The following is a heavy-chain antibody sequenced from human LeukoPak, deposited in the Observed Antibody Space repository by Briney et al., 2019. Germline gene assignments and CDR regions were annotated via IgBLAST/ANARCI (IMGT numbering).Heavy chain of an antibody. Sequence: GGSLRLSCAASGFTFNTYAMSWVRQAPGTGLEWVSSISGSGGSTYYADSVKGRFTISRDNSNNTLYLQINSLRADDTAVYYCAKTPSLWWFDPWGQGTLGTVSS. J-gene: IGHJ5*02. CDR1: GFTFNTYA. D-gene: IGHD3-16*02. CDR3: AKTPSLWWFDP. CDR2: ISGSGGST. V-gene: IGHV3-23*01.